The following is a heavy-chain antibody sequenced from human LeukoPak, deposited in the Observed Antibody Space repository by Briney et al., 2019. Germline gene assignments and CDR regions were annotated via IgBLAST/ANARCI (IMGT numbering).Heavy chain of an antibody. CDR2: IYSGGST. CDR3: AREEHYRRYFAL. CDR1: EFSVGSNY. D-gene: IGHD3-16*02. J-gene: IGHJ2*01. Sequence: PGGSLRLSCAASEFSVGSNYMTWVRQAPGKGLEWVSLIYSGGSTYYADSVKGRFTISRDNSKNTLYLQMNSLRAEDTAVYFCAREEHYRRYFALWGRGTLVTVSS. V-gene: IGHV3-66*01.